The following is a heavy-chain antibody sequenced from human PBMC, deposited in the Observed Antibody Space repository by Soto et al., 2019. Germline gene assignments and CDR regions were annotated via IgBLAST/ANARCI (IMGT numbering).Heavy chain of an antibody. CDR1: GGSFSGYY. CDR2: INHSGST. CDR3: ARVPLLWFGETVEDY. Sequence: SETLSLTCAVYGGSFSGYYWTWIRQPPGTGLEWIGEINHSGSTNYNPSLKSRVTISVDKSKNQFSLKLSSVTAADTAVYYCARVPLLWFGETVEDYWGQGTLVTVSS. D-gene: IGHD3-10*01. J-gene: IGHJ4*02. V-gene: IGHV4-34*01.